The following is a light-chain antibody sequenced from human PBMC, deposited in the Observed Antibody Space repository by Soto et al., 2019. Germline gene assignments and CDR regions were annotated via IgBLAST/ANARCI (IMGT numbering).Light chain of an antibody. J-gene: IGLJ2*01. CDR2: GNS. Sequence: QSVLTQPPSASGTPGQSVTLSCSGSSSNIGKNPVRWFQHLSGTAPKLLIYGNSNRPSGVPDRFSGSKSGTSASLAITGLQAEDEADYYCQSYDSSLRRVFGGGTKLTVL. V-gene: IGLV1-40*01. CDR1: SSNIGKNP. CDR3: QSYDSSLRRV.